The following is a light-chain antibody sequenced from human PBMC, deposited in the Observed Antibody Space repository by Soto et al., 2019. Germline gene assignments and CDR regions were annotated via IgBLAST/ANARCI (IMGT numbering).Light chain of an antibody. Sequence: QSALTQPASVSGSHGQSITISCTGTSSDVGGYNYVSWYQQHPGKAPKLMIYDVSNRPSGVSNRFSGSKSGNTASLTISGLPAEDEADYYCSSYTSSSTLVVFGGGTKLTFL. CDR2: DVS. CDR3: SSYTSSSTLVV. V-gene: IGLV2-14*01. CDR1: SSDVGGYNY. J-gene: IGLJ2*01.